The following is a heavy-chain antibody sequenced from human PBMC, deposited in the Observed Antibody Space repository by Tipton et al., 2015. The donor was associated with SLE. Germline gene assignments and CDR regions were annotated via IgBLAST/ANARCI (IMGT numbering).Heavy chain of an antibody. V-gene: IGHV4-59*01. CDR3: ARHCQIYSFVY. CDR2: IFDNGNS. CDR1: GASMSGYY. J-gene: IGHJ4*02. D-gene: IGHD2-21*01. Sequence: TLSLTCTVSGASMSGYYWSWIRQSPGKGLEWIGYIFDNGNSNYNPSLKSRVTISIDTSKNQFSLRLTSLTAADTVVYYCARHCQIYSFVYWCQGSLVTVSS.